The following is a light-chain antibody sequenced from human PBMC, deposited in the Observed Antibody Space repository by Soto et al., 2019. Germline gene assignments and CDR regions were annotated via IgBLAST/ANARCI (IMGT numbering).Light chain of an antibody. CDR1: QSVSRY. CDR2: DAS. CDR3: QQRYIGLT. V-gene: IGKV3-11*01. Sequence: EIVLTQSPVTLSLSPGERATLSCRASQSVSRYLAWYQQKPGQAPRLLVYDASNRATGIPARFSGSGSGTDFTLTNSSLEPEDFAVYYCQQRYIGLTFGGGTKVEMK. J-gene: IGKJ4*01.